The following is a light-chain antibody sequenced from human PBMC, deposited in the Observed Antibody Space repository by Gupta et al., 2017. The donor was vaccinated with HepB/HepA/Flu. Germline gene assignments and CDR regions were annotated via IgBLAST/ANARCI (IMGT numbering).Light chain of an antibody. CDR1: SDNVGNQR. CDR2: RSN. J-gene: IGLJ1*01. V-gene: IGLV10-54*04. CDR3: SAWDGSHSSHV. Sequence: QAGLTQSPSVSTDLRQTATLTCSGNSDNVGNQRAVSLQQHPGHPPKLLSFRSNSRPSGITERFSASRSGNTDSLTITELQPEDGADYFCSAWDGSHSSHVFGTGTKVTVL.